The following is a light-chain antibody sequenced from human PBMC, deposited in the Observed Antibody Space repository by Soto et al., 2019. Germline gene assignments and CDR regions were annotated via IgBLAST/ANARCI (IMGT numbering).Light chain of an antibody. V-gene: IGKV1-9*01. J-gene: IGKJ1*01. CDR2: AAS. CDR3: QQLNSYPWT. CDR1: QGINSY. Sequence: DIQLTQYPSFLSASVGDRITITCRASQGINSYLAWYQQKPGKAPKLLIYAASTLQSGVPSRFSGSGFGIEFTLTISSLQPEDFATYYCQQLNSYPWTFGQGTKVEIK.